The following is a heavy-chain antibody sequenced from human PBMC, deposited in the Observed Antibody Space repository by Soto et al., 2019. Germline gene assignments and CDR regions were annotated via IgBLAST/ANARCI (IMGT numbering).Heavy chain of an antibody. CDR1: GFTFGSYG. D-gene: IGHD3-22*01. V-gene: IGHV3-30*18. J-gene: IGHJ5*02. Sequence: PGGSVRLSCAASGFTFGSYGMHCVRQSPGKWLEWVAVISYDGSNKYYADSVKGRFTISRDNSKNTLYLQMNSLRAEDTAVYYCAKVGQKGYYDSSRRGRMVFQPLGQGTLVTVSS. CDR3: AKVGQKGYYDSSRRGRMVFQP. CDR2: ISYDGSNK.